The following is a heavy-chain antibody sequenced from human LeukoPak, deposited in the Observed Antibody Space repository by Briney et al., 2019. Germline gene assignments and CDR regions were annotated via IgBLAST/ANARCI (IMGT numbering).Heavy chain of an antibody. CDR1: GFTVSSDY. V-gene: IGHV3-66*04. CDR3: ARPARSAYLDV. D-gene: IGHD2-21*01. CDR2: IYSGGST. J-gene: IGHJ6*02. Sequence: GSLKLSCAASGFTVSSDYMSWDRQAPGKGLEWVSVIYSGGSTYYADSVKGRFTISRDNSKNTLYLQMNSLRAEDTAVYYCARPARSAYLDVWGQGTTVTVSS.